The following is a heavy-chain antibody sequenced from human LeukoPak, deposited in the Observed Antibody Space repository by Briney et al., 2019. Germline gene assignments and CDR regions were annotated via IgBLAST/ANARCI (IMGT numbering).Heavy chain of an antibody. D-gene: IGHD2-2*01. Sequence: GSLRLSCAASGFTFSNYWISWVRQAPEKGLEWVANIKADGSEKQYVDSVKGRFTISRDNAKNSLYLQMNSLRAEDTAVYYCARDPCCYSSSWGPYFDYWGQGTLATVSS. V-gene: IGHV3-7*01. CDR2: IKADGSEK. CDR3: ARDPCCYSSSWGPYFDY. J-gene: IGHJ4*02. CDR1: GFTFSNYW.